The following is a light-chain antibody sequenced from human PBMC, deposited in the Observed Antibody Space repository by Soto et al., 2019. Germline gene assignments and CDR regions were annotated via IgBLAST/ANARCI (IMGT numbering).Light chain of an antibody. CDR2: KAS. CDR3: QHYNSYPEA. J-gene: IGKJ1*01. CDR1: QTISSW. V-gene: IGKV1-5*03. Sequence: DIQMTQSPSTLSASVGDRVTITCRASQTISSWLAWYQQKPGKAPKLLIYKASTLKSGVPSRFSGSGSGTEFTLTISRLQTDDFATYYCQHYNSYPEAFGQGTKVDIK.